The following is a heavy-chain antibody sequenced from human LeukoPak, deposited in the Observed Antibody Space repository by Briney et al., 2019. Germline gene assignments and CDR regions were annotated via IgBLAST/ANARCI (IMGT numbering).Heavy chain of an antibody. CDR1: GFTFSSYG. J-gene: IGHJ6*02. V-gene: IGHV3-30*18. Sequence: GGSLRLSCAASGFTFSSYGMHWVRQAPGKGLEWVAVISYDGSNKYYADSVKGRFTISRDNSKNTLYLQMNSLRAEDTAVYYCAKELFEGGGSGNYYYGMDVWGQGTTVTVSS. D-gene: IGHD3-10*01. CDR3: AKELFEGGGSGNYYYGMDV. CDR2: ISYDGSNK.